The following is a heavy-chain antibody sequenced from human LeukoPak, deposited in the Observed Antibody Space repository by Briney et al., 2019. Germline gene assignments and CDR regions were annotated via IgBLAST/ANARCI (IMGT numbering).Heavy chain of an antibody. J-gene: IGHJ6*02. CDR3: AKDLGSGYYYYYGMDV. CDR1: GFTFSSYG. V-gene: IGHV3-30*18. CDR2: ISYDGSNK. Sequence: PGGSLRLSCAAPGFTFSSYGMHWVRQAPGKGLEWVAVISYDGSNKYYADSVKGRFTISRDNSKNTLYLQMNSLRAEDTAVYYCAKDLGSGYYYYYGMDVWGQGTTVTVSS. D-gene: IGHD2-15*01.